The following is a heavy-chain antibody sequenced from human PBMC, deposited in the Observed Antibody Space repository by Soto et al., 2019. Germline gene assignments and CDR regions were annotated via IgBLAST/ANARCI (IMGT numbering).Heavy chain of an antibody. D-gene: IGHD5-18*01. Sequence: GASVKFSCKASGYTFTTYSVHWVRQAPGQSLEWMGWINTDSGQTKYAQKFQGRVIITRDTSATTVHMELSNLRSEDTAIYYCARMESFGSLNWFDPWGQGTLVTVSS. J-gene: IGHJ5*02. CDR3: ARMESFGSLNWFDP. CDR2: INTDSGQT. V-gene: IGHV1-3*04. CDR1: GYTFTTYS.